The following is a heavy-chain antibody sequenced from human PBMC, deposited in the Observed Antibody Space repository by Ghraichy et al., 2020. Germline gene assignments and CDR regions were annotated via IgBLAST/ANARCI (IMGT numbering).Heavy chain of an antibody. CDR1: GFTFSSYA. J-gene: IGHJ3*02. V-gene: IGHV3-23*01. CDR2: ISGSGGST. D-gene: IGHD2-21*02. CDR3: AKGQPAVVVTAFPSDAFDI. Sequence: GGSLRLSCAASGFTFSSYAMSWVRQAPGKGLEWVSAISGSGGSTYYADSVKGRFTISRDNSKNTLYLQMNSLRAEDTAVYYCAKGQPAVVVTAFPSDAFDIWGQGTMVTVSS.